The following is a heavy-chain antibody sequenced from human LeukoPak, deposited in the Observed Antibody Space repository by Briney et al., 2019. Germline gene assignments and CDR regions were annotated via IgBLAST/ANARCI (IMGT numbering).Heavy chain of an antibody. CDR2: ISAYNGNT. D-gene: IGHD3-22*01. Sequence: ASVKVSCKASGYTFTSYGISWVRQAPGQGLEWMGWISAYNGNTNYAQKLQGRVTMTTDTSTSTAYMELRSLRYDDTAVYYCARVDFFYDNTGYYLYWGQGTLVTVSS. CDR3: ARVDFFYDNTGYYLY. V-gene: IGHV1-18*01. J-gene: IGHJ4*02. CDR1: GYTFTSYG.